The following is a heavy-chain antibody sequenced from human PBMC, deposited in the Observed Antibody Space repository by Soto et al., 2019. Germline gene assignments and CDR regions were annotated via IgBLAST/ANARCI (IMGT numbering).Heavy chain of an antibody. J-gene: IGHJ6*02. Sequence: EVQLLESGGALEHPGGSLRLSCAASGFAFSTYAMTWVRQAPGKGLEWVSVISGSGGSSYYAASGKGRFTISSDNSKNTLYLQMNGLRAEDTALYCCAKVTKRAAAGRYEYYKYGMDVWGQGTTVTVSS. V-gene: IGHV3-23*01. CDR2: ISGSGGSS. CDR1: GFAFSTYA. CDR3: AKVTKRAAAGRYEYYKYGMDV. D-gene: IGHD6-13*01.